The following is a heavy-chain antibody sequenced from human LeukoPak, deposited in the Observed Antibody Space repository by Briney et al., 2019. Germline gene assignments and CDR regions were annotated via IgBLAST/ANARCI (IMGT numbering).Heavy chain of an antibody. J-gene: IGHJ3*02. CDR2: INPNSGAT. D-gene: IGHD6-13*01. Sequence: ASVKVSCKASGYTFTGYYMHWVRQAPGQGLEWMGWINPNSGATNYAQRFQGRVTMTRDTSISTAYMELSRLKSDDTAVYYCARGGRSSWADAFDIWGQGTVVTVSS. CDR1: GYTFTGYY. CDR3: ARGGRSSWADAFDI. V-gene: IGHV1-2*02.